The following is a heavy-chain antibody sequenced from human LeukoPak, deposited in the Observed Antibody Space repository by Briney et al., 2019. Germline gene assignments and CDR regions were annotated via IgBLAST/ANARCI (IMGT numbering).Heavy chain of an antibody. D-gene: IGHD1-26*01. J-gene: IGHJ3*02. Sequence: PAGSLRLSCAASGFTFSSYEMNWVRQAPGKGLEWVSYISGSGGTIYYADSVKGRFTISRDNAKNSLYLQMNSLRAEDTAVYYCARASGELLLDASDIWGQGTMVTVSS. CDR2: ISGSGGTI. V-gene: IGHV3-48*03. CDR1: GFTFSSYE. CDR3: ARASGELLLDASDI.